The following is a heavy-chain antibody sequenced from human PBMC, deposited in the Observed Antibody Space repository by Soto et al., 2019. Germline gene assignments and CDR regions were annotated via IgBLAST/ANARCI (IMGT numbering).Heavy chain of an antibody. CDR3: ARDRGLTMVRGGGGLRREIDY. V-gene: IGHV1-69*01. CDR2: IIPIFGTA. CDR1: GGTFSSYA. J-gene: IGHJ4*02. D-gene: IGHD3-10*01. Sequence: QVQLVQSGAEVKKPGSSVKVSCKASGGTFSSYAISWVRQAPGQGLEWMGGIIPIFGTANYAQKFQGRVTITADESTSTAYMELRSLRSEDTAVYYCARDRGLTMVRGGGGLRREIDYWGQGTLVTVSS.